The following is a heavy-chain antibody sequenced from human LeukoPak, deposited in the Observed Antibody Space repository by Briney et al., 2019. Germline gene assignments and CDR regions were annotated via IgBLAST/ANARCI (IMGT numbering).Heavy chain of an antibody. CDR3: GGSGSYYTPSYY. Sequence: PGGSPRLSCATSDLTVSDYYMSWVRQAPGRGLEWVSVISNGGVTYYADSVKGRFTISRDDSNDTVYLQMNNVRPEDTAVYYCGGSGSYYTPSYYWGQGTLVTVSS. D-gene: IGHD3-10*01. CDR2: ISNGGVT. V-gene: IGHV3-53*01. CDR1: DLTVSDYY. J-gene: IGHJ4*02.